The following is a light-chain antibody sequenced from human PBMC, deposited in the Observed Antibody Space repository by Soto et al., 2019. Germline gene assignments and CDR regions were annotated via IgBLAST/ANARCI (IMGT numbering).Light chain of an antibody. CDR2: EGS. Sequence: QSALTQPASVSGSPGQSITISCTGTNSDVGSYNLVSWYQHHPGKAPKVMIYEGSKRPSGVSNRFSGSKSGNTASLTISGLQAEDEADYYCCSYAGSRTWVFGGGTKRTVL. V-gene: IGLV2-23*01. J-gene: IGLJ3*02. CDR1: NSDVGSYNL. CDR3: CSYAGSRTWV.